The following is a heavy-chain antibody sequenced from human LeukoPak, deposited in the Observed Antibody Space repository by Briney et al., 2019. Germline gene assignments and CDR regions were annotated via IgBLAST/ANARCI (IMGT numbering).Heavy chain of an antibody. D-gene: IGHD3-10*01. J-gene: IGHJ6*03. Sequence: GGSLRLSCAASGFTFGSYAMHWVRQAPGKGLEWVAVISYDGSNKYYADSVKGRFTISRDNSKNTLYLQMNSLRAEDTAVYYCARANVLLWFGELLPQPSYYYYYMDVWGKGTRSPSP. CDR2: ISYDGSNK. CDR1: GFTFGSYA. V-gene: IGHV3-30*04. CDR3: ARANVLLWFGELLPQPSYYYYYMDV.